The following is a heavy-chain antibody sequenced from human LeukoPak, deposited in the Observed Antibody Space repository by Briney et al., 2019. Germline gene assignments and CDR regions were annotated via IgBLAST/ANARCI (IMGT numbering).Heavy chain of an antibody. D-gene: IGHD1-1*01. Sequence: SETLSLTCDVSGFSISLGYYWVWIRQPPGQGLEWIGSIHPSGTTFYNSSLNSRITMTIDAPKNQFSLRLSLVTAVDTAVYFCATERERRITDWGQGTLVTVSS. J-gene: IGHJ4*02. V-gene: IGHV4-38-2*02. CDR1: GFSISLGYY. CDR2: IHPSGTT. CDR3: ATERERRITD.